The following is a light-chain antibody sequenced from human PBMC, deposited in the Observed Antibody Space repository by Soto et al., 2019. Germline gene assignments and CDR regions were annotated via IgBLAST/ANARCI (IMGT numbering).Light chain of an antibody. CDR1: SSDVGSYNL. CDR2: EGS. Sequence: QSVLTQPASVSGSPGQSITISCTGTSSDVGSYNLVSWYQQHPGKAPKLMIYEGSKRPSGVSNRFSGSKSGNTASLTISGRQAEDEADYYCCSYAGSSTFFYVFGTGTKVTVL. J-gene: IGLJ1*01. V-gene: IGLV2-23*03. CDR3: CSYAGSSTFFYV.